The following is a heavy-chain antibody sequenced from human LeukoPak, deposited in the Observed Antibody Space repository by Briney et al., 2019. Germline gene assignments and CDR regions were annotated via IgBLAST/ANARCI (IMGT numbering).Heavy chain of an antibody. CDR2: IRHDGSSK. CDR1: GFTFSSYD. Sequence: GGSLRLSCAASGFTFSSYDMHWVRQAPGKGLEWVAFIRHDGSSKYYVDYVKGRFTISRDNSKNTLYLQMNSLRAEDTAVYYCAKVLEDIVVVPAAKLPGRDKAFDYWGQGTLVTVSS. CDR3: AKVLEDIVVVPAAKLPGRDKAFDY. J-gene: IGHJ4*02. D-gene: IGHD2-2*01. V-gene: IGHV3-30*02.